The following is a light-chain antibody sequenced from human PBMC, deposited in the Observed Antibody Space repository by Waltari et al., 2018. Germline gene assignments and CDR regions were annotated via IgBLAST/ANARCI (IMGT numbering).Light chain of an antibody. Sequence: CRPSQRVSSSPSVWLQQKPGQAPSVVIYGTSSSATGFPDRFRGSWSGTDFTLTISRLEPEDFAMYYCQRYDGSVLTFGGGTKVEL. V-gene: IGKV3-20*01. CDR1: QRVSSSP. J-gene: IGKJ4*01. CDR3: QRYDGSVLT. CDR2: GTS.